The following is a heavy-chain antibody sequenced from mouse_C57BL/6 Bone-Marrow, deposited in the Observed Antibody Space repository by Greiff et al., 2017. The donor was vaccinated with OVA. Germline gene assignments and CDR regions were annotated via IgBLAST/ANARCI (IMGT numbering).Heavy chain of an antibody. CDR1: GFTIKDDY. CDR3: TTRIPAWFAY. V-gene: IGHV14-4*01. Sequence: VQLQQSGAELVRPGASVKLSCTASGFTIKDDYMHWVKQRPEQGLEWIGWIDPENGDTEYASKFQGKATITADTSSNTAYLQLSSLTSEDTAVYYGTTRIPAWFAYWGQGTLVTVSA. CDR2: IDPENGDT. J-gene: IGHJ3*01.